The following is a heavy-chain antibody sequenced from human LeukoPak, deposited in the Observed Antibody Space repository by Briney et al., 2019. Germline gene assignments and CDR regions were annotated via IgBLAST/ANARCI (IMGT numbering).Heavy chain of an antibody. CDR3: AAENGNFWIGYHYFED. V-gene: IGHV4-39*01. CDR2: IYFDGNS. J-gene: IGHJ4*02. Sequence: SETLSLTCTVSGGSLGSSSHYWGWIRQPPGKDLEWIGTIYFDGNSFYNPSLKSRVTISIDMSKNQFSLKLSSVTAADTAMYYCAAENGNFWIGYHYFEDWGQGTLVSVSS. D-gene: IGHD3-3*01. CDR1: GGSLGSSSHY.